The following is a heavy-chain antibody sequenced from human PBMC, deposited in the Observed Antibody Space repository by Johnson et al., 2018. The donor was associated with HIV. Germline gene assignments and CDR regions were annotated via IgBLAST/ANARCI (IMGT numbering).Heavy chain of an antibody. V-gene: IGHV3-30*04. J-gene: IGHJ3*02. D-gene: IGHD1-26*01. Sequence: QVQLLESGGGVPQPGGSLRLSCAASGFTFSSYAMHWVRQAPAKGLQWVAVISYDGSNKYYADSVKCRFTISRANSKNTLYLQMNSLRAEDTAVYYCAREWDPRTPDAFDIWGQGTMVTVSS. CDR3: AREWDPRTPDAFDI. CDR1: GFTFSSYA. CDR2: ISYDGSNK.